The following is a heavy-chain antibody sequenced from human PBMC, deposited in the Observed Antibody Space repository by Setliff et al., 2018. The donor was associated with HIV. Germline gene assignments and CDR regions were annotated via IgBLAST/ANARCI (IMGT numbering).Heavy chain of an antibody. CDR1: GGSISTYY. CDR2: IYTSGST. CDR3: SVIDY. J-gene: IGHJ4*02. V-gene: IGHV4-4*08. Sequence: SETLSLTCTVSGGSISTYYWTWIRQPPGKGLEWIGRIYTSGSTNYNPSLKSRVTISVDTSKNQFSLKLSSVTAADTAVYYCSVIDYWGQGTLVTVSS.